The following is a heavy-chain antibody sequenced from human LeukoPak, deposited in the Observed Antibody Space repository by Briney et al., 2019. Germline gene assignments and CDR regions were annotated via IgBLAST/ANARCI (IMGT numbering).Heavy chain of an antibody. CDR2: ISYDGSNK. Sequence: PGRSLRLSCAASGFTFSSYGMHWVRQAPGKGLEWVAVISYDGSNKYYADSVKGRFTISRDNSKNTLYLQMNSLRAEDTAVYYCAKLGYCSSTSCHGDAFDIWGQGTMVTVSS. D-gene: IGHD2-2*01. V-gene: IGHV3-30*18. J-gene: IGHJ3*02. CDR3: AKLGYCSSTSCHGDAFDI. CDR1: GFTFSSYG.